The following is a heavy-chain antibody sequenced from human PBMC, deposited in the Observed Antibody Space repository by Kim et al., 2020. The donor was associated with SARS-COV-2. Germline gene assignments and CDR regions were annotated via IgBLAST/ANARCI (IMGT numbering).Heavy chain of an antibody. CDR2: ISSSSSYI. Sequence: GGSLRLSCAASGFTFSSYSMNWVRQAPGKGLEWVSSISSSSSYIYYADSVKGRFTISRDNAKNSLYLQMNSLRAEDTAVYYCARDLPHYDFWSGYSDYGMDVWGQGTTVTVSS. D-gene: IGHD3-3*01. J-gene: IGHJ6*02. CDR3: ARDLPHYDFWSGYSDYGMDV. V-gene: IGHV3-21*01. CDR1: GFTFSSYS.